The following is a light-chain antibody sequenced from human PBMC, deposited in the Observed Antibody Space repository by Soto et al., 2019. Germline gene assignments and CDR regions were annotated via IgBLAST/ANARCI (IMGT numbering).Light chain of an antibody. CDR3: QQYNDSFPYT. V-gene: IGKV1-5*03. CDR1: QSISSW. Sequence: DIQMTQSPSTLSASVGDRVTITCRASQSISSWLAWYQQKPGTAPKLLIYKASTLESGDPSRFSGIGSGTEFPLSVSSLQPDDFATYYCQQYNDSFPYTFGQGTKLEIK. CDR2: KAS. J-gene: IGKJ2*01.